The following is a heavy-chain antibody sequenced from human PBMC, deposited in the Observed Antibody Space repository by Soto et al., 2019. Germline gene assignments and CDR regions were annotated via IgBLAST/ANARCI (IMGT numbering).Heavy chain of an antibody. Sequence: ASVKVSCKSSGYTFTSYGISGVRQAPGQGLEWMGWISAYNGNTNYAQKLQGRVTMTTDTSTSTAYMELRSLRSDDTAVYYCARDSRFHPRYSSSPNTDYWGQGTLVTVSS. V-gene: IGHV1-18*01. J-gene: IGHJ4*02. D-gene: IGHD6-13*01. CDR2: ISAYNGNT. CDR3: ARDSRFHPRYSSSPNTDY. CDR1: GYTFTSYG.